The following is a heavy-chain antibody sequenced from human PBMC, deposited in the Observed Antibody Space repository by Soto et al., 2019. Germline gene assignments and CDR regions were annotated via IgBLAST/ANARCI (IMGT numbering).Heavy chain of an antibody. V-gene: IGHV1-69*12. J-gene: IGHJ2*01. Sequence: QVQLVQSGAEVKKPGSSVKVSCKASGGTFSTYPISWVRQAPGQGLAWMGEIMPIFGTVNYAQKFQDRVTIAADESTSTTYMDRRSLRYGDTAVHYCAREYGGGLDLWGRGTLVTVSS. D-gene: IGHD1-26*01. CDR2: IMPIFGTV. CDR3: AREYGGGLDL. CDR1: GGTFSTYP.